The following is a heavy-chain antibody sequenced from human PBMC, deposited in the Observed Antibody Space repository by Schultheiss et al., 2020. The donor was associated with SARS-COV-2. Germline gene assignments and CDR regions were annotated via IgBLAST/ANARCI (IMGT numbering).Heavy chain of an antibody. CDR3: AKTPTGITIFGDAFDI. D-gene: IGHD3-3*01. Sequence: GESLKISCAASGFTFSSYDMHWVRQATGKGLEWVSAIGTAGDPYYPGSVKGRFTISRENAKNSLYLQMSSLRAEDTAVYYCAKTPTGITIFGDAFDIWGQGTMVTVSS. V-gene: IGHV3-13*05. J-gene: IGHJ3*02. CDR1: GFTFSSYD. CDR2: IGTAGDP.